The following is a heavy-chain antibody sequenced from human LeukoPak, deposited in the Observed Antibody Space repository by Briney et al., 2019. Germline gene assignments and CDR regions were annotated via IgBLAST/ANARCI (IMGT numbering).Heavy chain of an antibody. V-gene: IGHV3-74*01. CDR2: INSDGSST. CDR1: GFTFSSYW. CDR3: ARDGGSRSYASYFDY. D-gene: IGHD1-26*01. J-gene: IGHJ4*02. Sequence: QPGGSLRLSCAASGFTFSSYWMHWVRQAPGKGLVWVSRINSDGSSTSYADSVKGRFTISRDNAKNTLYLQMNSLRSEDTAVYYCARDGGSRSYASYFDYWGQGTLVTVSS.